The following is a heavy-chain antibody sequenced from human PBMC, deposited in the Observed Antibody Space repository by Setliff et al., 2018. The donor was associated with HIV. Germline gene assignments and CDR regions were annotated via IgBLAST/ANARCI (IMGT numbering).Heavy chain of an antibody. CDR2: IKVGSGNT. CDR1: GYTFTRHY. CDR3: ARDGCSGQSCYLYNWFDP. D-gene: IGHD2-15*01. V-gene: IGHV1-3*01. Sequence: ASVKVSCKASGYTFTRHYLHWVRQAPGQRLEWMGWIKVGSGNTQYSKEFQGRVTITRDTSATTAYMELSSLTSEDTAVYYCARDGCSGQSCYLYNWFDPWGQGTLVTVSS. J-gene: IGHJ5*02.